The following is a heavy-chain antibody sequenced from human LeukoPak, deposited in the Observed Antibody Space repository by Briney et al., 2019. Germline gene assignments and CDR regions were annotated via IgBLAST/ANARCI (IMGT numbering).Heavy chain of an antibody. J-gene: IGHJ4*02. CDR2: ISSSSSYI. CDR1: GFTFNSYS. D-gene: IGHD3-22*01. CDR3: AKNYYDSSGLFDY. Sequence: GGSLRLSCGASGFTFNSYSMNWVRQAPGKGLEWVSSISSSSSYIYYADSVKGRFTISRDNAKNSLHLQMNSLRAEDTAVYYCAKNYYDSSGLFDYWGQGTLVVVSS. V-gene: IGHV3-21*01.